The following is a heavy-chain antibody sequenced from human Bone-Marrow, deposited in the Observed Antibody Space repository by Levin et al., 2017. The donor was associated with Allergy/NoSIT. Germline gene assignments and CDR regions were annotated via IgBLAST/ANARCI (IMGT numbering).Heavy chain of an antibody. V-gene: IGHV4-39*01. J-gene: IGHJ6*02. CDR2: IYYSEST. D-gene: IGHD4-23*01. CDR1: GASISTNNYY. CDR3: GRHAALHDYGGEKYSGAMDV. Sequence: PSETLSLTCTVSGASISTNNYYWGWFRQPPGKGLEWIGSIYYSESTYYTPSLKSRVTISVDTSKNQFSLKVRSVTAADTAVYYCGRHAALHDYGGEKYSGAMDVWGQGTTVTVSS.